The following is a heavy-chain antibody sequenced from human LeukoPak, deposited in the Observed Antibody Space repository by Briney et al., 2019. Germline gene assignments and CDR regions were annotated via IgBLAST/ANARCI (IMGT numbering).Heavy chain of an antibody. CDR3: ARGGVGSTYDF. CDR2: VSGSGLIT. J-gene: IGHJ4*02. D-gene: IGHD1-26*01. V-gene: IGHV3-23*01. CDR1: TFTFTDFV. Sequence: GGSLRLSCAASTFTFTDFVMSWVRQAPGKGLEWVSSVSGSGLITFYADSVKGRFTISRDNSKNTLYLQMNSLRAEDTAVYYCARGGVGSTYDFWGQGTLVTVSS.